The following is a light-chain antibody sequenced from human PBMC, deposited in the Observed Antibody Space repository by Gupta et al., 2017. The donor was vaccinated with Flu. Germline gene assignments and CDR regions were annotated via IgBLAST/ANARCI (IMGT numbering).Light chain of an antibody. CDR1: QSISNY. CDR2: AAS. J-gene: IGKJ2*03. Sequence: DIQMTQSPSSLSASVGDRVTITCRASQSISNYLNWYQLKPGKAPKLLISAASSLQSGVPSRVSGSGSGTDFTLTISRLQPEDSATYYCRQSYCIAYSFGQGTKLEIK. V-gene: IGKV1-39*01. CDR3: RQSYCIAYS.